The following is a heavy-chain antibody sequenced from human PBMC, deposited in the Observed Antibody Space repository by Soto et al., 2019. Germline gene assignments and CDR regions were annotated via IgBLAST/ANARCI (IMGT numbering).Heavy chain of an antibody. J-gene: IGHJ4*02. D-gene: IGHD3-9*01. V-gene: IGHV4-39*01. Sequence: SETLSLTCTVSGGSISSSSYYWAWVRQPPGKGLEWIGSIYYSGTTYYNPSLKSRVTISEDTSKNQFSLKLSSVTAADTAVYYCARSSYYDILTGYNFDYSGQGTLVTVSA. CDR3: ARSSYYDILTGYNFDY. CDR2: IYYSGTT. CDR1: GGSISSSSYY.